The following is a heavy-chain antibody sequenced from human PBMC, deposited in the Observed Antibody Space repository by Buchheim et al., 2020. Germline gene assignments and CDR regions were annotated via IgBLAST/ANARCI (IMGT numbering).Heavy chain of an antibody. D-gene: IGHD3-3*01. Sequence: QVQLQESGPGLVKPSETLSLTCTVSGGSISSYYWSWIRQPPGKGLEWIGYIYYSGSTNYNPSLKSRVTISVDTSKNQFPLKLSSVTAADTAVYYCARVASYDFWSGYSPRWFDPWGQGTL. J-gene: IGHJ5*02. CDR2: IYYSGST. V-gene: IGHV4-59*01. CDR3: ARVASYDFWSGYSPRWFDP. CDR1: GGSISSYY.